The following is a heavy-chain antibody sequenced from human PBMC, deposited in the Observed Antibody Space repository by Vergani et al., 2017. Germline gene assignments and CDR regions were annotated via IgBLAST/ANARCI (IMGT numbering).Heavy chain of an antibody. Sequence: HVQMVESGGGVVQTGRSLRLSCAVSGFRFSDYGMHWVRQAPGRGLEWVALISYDGDTTYYEDSVEGRFTISRENSKNTLFLQMHSLRVEDTALYYCAKFPLNITTPERGDFWGKGSLVTVSS. D-gene: IGHD1-1*01. CDR2: ISYDGDTT. V-gene: IGHV3-30*18. CDR3: AKFPLNITTPERGDF. J-gene: IGHJ4*02. CDR1: GFRFSDYG.